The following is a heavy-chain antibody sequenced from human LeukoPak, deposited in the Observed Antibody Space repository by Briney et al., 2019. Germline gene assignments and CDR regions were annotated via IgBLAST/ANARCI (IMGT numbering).Heavy chain of an antibody. Sequence: ASVKVSCKASGYTFTSYGISWVRQAPGQGLEWMGWISAYNGNTNYAQKLQGRVTMTTDTSTSTAYMELRSLRSEDTAVYYCARAARYCSGGSCYSWFDPWGQGTLVTVSS. CDR3: ARAARYCSGGSCYSWFDP. J-gene: IGHJ5*02. D-gene: IGHD2-15*01. CDR2: ISAYNGNT. CDR1: GYTFTSYG. V-gene: IGHV1-18*01.